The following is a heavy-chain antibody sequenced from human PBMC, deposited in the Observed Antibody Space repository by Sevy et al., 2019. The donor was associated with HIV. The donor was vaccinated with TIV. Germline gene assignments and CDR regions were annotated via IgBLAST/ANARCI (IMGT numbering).Heavy chain of an antibody. V-gene: IGHV1-8*01. CDR1: GYTFTSYD. CDR3: ARVLVVVVTAIPYYYGMDV. Sequence: ASVKVSCKASGYTFTSYDINWVRQATGQGLEWMGWMNPNSGNTGYAQKFQGRVTMTRNTSISTAYMELSSLRSEDTAVYYCARVLVVVVTAIPYYYGMDVWGQGTTVTVSS. CDR2: MNPNSGNT. J-gene: IGHJ6*02. D-gene: IGHD2-21*02.